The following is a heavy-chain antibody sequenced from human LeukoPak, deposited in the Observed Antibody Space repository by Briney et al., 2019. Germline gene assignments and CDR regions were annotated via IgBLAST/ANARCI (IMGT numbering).Heavy chain of an antibody. CDR1: GDSVSSNSAT. CDR3: ARVGHPWGIEDAFDI. D-gene: IGHD3-16*01. V-gene: IGHV6-1*01. Sequence: SQTLSLTCAISGDSVSSNSATWNWIRQSPLRGLEWLVRTYYRSKWYNDYAVSVKSRITINPDTSKNQFSLQLNSVTPEDTAVYYCARVGHPWGIEDAFDIWGQGTMVTVSS. J-gene: IGHJ3*02. CDR2: TYYRSKWYN.